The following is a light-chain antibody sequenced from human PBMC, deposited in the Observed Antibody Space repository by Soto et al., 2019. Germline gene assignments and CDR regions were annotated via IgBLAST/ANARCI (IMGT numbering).Light chain of an antibody. J-gene: IGKJ1*01. CDR2: GAF. CDR3: QQYATSPKT. Sequence: EIVLTQSPATLSLSPGKRGTLSCRASQSVGGNSLAWYQQKPGQAPRLLIHGAFTRATGIPGRFSGSGSGTDFTLNISRLEPEDFAVYYCQQYATSPKTFGQGTKVDIK. CDR1: QSVGGNS. V-gene: IGKV3-20*01.